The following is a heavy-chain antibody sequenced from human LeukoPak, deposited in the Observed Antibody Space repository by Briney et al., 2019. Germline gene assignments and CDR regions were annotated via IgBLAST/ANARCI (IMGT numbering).Heavy chain of an antibody. CDR1: GFSFSNYA. Sequence: PGGSLTLSCAASGFSFSNYAIYCVRQAPGEGLEGVSVISGGGDTTYADSVKGRFTISRDNSRNTVYLQMDNLRAEDMAVYYCVRSTGYFYYGMDVWGQGTTVTVS. J-gene: IGHJ6*02. CDR2: ISGGGDT. V-gene: IGHV3-23*01. D-gene: IGHD3-9*01. CDR3: VRSTGYFYYGMDV.